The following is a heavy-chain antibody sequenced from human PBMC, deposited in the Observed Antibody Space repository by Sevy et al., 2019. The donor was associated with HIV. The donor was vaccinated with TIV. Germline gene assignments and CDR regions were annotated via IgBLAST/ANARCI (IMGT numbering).Heavy chain of an antibody. CDR1: GFIFSNFA. J-gene: IGHJ1*01. V-gene: IGHV3-30*04. CDR2: TSYDGSPK. D-gene: IGHD1-26*01. CDR3: ARGENDDEFFQY. Sequence: GGSLRLSCTVSGFIFSNFAMHWVRQAPGKGLEWVAVTSYDGSPKYYADSVKGRFTVSRDNSRNILSMEMSSLRRDDTAVYYCARGENDDEFFQYWGHGTLVTVSS.